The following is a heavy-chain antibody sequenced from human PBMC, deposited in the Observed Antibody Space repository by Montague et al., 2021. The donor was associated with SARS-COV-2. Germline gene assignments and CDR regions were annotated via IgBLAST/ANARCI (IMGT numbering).Heavy chain of an antibody. V-gene: IGHV4-59*11. J-gene: IGHJ4*02. CDR3: ARDRFVFGAGGEGSIDF. D-gene: IGHD3-10*01. CDR1: GDSSSSHY. CDR2: MHYTGKT. Sequence: SETLSLTCSVSGDSSSSHYWAWIRQPPVKGLEWIGRMHYTGKTNFNPFFSSRLTISMDTSKNQFSLKLTSVTAADTAIYCCARDRFVFGAGGEGSIDFWGQGTLVTVSS.